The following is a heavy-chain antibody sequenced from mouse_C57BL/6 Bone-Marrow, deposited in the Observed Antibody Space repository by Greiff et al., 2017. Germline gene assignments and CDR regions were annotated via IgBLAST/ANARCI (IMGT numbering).Heavy chain of an antibody. CDR3: ARSLYG. Sequence: QVQLQQPGAELVRPGTSVKLSCKASGYTFTSYWMHWVKQRPGQGLEWIGVIDPSDSYTNYNQKFKGKATLTVDTSSSTAYMQLSSLTSEDSAVYYCARSLYGWGQGTTLTVSS. D-gene: IGHD1-1*01. CDR1: GYTFTSYW. V-gene: IGHV1-59*01. CDR2: IDPSDSYT. J-gene: IGHJ2*01.